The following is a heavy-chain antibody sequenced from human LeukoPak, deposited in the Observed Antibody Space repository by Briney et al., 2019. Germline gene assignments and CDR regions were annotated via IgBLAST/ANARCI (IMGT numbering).Heavy chain of an antibody. CDR3: ARGGSGTYYHY. CDR1: GGSITSYH. J-gene: IGHJ4*02. Sequence: SETLSLTCTVSGGSITSYHYSWIRQPPGKGLEWIGYIYYSGSTNYNPSLKSRVTISVDTSKNQFSLKLSSVTAADTAVYYCARGGSGTYYHYWGQGTLVTVSS. V-gene: IGHV4-59*01. D-gene: IGHD1-26*01. CDR2: IYYSGST.